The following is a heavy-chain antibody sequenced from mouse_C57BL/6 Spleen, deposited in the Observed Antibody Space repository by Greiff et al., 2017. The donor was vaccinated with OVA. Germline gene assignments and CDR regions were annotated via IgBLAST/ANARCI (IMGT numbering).Heavy chain of an antibody. Sequence: VQLQQPGAELVKPGASVKLSCKASGYTFTSYWMQWVKQRPGQGLEWIGEIDPSDSYTNYNQKFKGKATLTVDTSSSTAYMQLSSLTSEDSAVYYCAMITTVVGGYFDVWGTGTTVTVSS. D-gene: IGHD1-1*01. V-gene: IGHV1-50*01. CDR3: AMITTVVGGYFDV. CDR1: GYTFTSYW. CDR2: IDPSDSYT. J-gene: IGHJ1*03.